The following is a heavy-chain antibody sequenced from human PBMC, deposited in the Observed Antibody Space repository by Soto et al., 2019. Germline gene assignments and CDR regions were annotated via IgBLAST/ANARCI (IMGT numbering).Heavy chain of an antibody. CDR2: ISAYNGNT. J-gene: IGHJ4*02. V-gene: IGHV1-18*01. D-gene: IGHD2-2*01. CDR3: ARDQPGDCSSTSCYYFDY. Sequence: ASVKVSCKASGYTFTSYGISWVRQAPGQGLEWMGWISAYNGNTNYAQKLQGRVTMTTDTSTSTAYMELRSLRSDDTAVYYGARDQPGDCSSTSCYYFDYWGQGTLVTVSS. CDR1: GYTFTSYG.